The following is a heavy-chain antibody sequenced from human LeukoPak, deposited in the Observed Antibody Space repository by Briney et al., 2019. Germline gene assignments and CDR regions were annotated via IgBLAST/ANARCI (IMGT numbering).Heavy chain of an antibody. Sequence: PGGSLRPSCAASGFTFSSYAMSWVRQAPGKGREWVSAISGSGGSTYYADSVKGRFTISRDNSKNTLYLQMNSLRAEDTAVYYCAKGPAMAFYYYYYMDVWGKGTTVTVSS. D-gene: IGHD5-18*01. V-gene: IGHV3-23*01. CDR2: ISGSGGST. J-gene: IGHJ6*03. CDR3: AKGPAMAFYYYYYMDV. CDR1: GFTFSSYA.